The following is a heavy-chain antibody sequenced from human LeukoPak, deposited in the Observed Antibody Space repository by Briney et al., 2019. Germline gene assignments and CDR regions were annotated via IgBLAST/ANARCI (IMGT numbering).Heavy chain of an antibody. V-gene: IGHV3-15*01. J-gene: IGHJ5*02. Sequence: PGGSLTLSCAASGITFSTAWMSWFRQAPGKGLEWVGRIKSKIGGATADYAAPVKDRFTISRDDSKNTLYLQMNSLKTEDTAVYYCATDRAWFDPWGQGTPVTVSS. CDR1: GITFSTAW. D-gene: IGHD3-10*01. CDR2: IKSKIGGATA. CDR3: ATDRAWFDP.